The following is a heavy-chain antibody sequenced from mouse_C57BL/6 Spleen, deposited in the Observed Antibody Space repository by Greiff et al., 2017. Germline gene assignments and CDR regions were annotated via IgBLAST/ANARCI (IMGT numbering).Heavy chain of an antibody. CDR2: IYPGDGDT. J-gene: IGHJ2*01. CDR3: ARDYYGSSYFDY. V-gene: IGHV1-82*01. Sequence: VQLQQSGPELVKPGASVKISCKASGYAFSSSWMNWVKQRPGKGLEWSGRIYPGDGDTNYNGKFKGKATLTADKSSSTAYMQLSSLTSEDSAVYVCARDYYGSSYFDYWGQGTTLTVSS. D-gene: IGHD1-1*01. CDR1: GYAFSSSW.